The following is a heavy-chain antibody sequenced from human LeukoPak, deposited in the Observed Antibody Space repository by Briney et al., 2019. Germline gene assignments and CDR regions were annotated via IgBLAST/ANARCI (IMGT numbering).Heavy chain of an antibody. J-gene: IGHJ4*02. Sequence: GGSLRLSCAASGFTFTSDAMSWVRQAPGKGLGWGLDICGSGATTFYAHSVKVRFPISRENSKTTLSLQLSSLRAEDTDVYYCAKSTGYSTTGRDFDSWGRGTLVTVSS. CDR2: ICGSGATT. D-gene: IGHD6-13*01. V-gene: IGHV3-23*01. CDR1: GFTFTSDA. CDR3: AKSTGYSTTGRDFDS.